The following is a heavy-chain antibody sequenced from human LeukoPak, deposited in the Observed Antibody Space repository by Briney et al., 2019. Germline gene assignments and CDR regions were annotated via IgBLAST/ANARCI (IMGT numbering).Heavy chain of an antibody. V-gene: IGHV3-48*03. Sequence: PGGSLRLSCAASGFTFSSYEMNWVRQPPGKGLEWVSYISSSGSTIYYADSVKGRFTISRDNAKNSLYLQMNSLRAEDTAVYYCAEVGITMIGGVWGKGNTVTISS. CDR3: AEVGITMIGGV. CDR2: ISSSGSTI. J-gene: IGHJ6*04. CDR1: GFTFSSYE. D-gene: IGHD3-10*02.